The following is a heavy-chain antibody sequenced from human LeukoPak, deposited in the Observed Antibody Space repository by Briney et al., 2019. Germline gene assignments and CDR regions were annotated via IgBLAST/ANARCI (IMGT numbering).Heavy chain of an antibody. CDR3: ASDGMAAAEDYFDY. V-gene: IGHV3-21*01. CDR2: ISSSSSYI. Sequence: PGGSLRLSCGAFGTTFSTCSTNWVRQVPGKVLEWCSSISSSSSYISYADSVKGRFAISRDNAQNSLYLQMNSLRAEDTAVYYCASDGMAAAEDYFDYWGQGTLVTVSS. J-gene: IGHJ4*02. D-gene: IGHD6-13*01. CDR1: GTTFSTCS.